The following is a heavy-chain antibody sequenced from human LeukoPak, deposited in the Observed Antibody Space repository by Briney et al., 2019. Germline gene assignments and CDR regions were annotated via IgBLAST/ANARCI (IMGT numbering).Heavy chain of an antibody. J-gene: IGHJ4*02. CDR1: GGSMNEYF. D-gene: IGHD4-17*01. Sequence: SETLSLTCNVSGGSMNEYFWSWIRQSAGKGLEWIGRIFANGNTDFNLSLKSRVTMSIDTSKNQFSLKLSSVTAADTAVYYCARFYGDYGADYWGQGTLVTVSS. CDR2: IFANGNT. V-gene: IGHV4-4*07. CDR3: ARFYGDYGADY.